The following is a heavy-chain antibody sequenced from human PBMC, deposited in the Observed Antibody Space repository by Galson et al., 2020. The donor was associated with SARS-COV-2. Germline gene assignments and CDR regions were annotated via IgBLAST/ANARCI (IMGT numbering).Heavy chain of an antibody. CDR3: AREGTYYYDRSGYYYPPRGTYYYDYMYV. D-gene: IGHD3-22*01. V-gene: IGHV3-30*04. CDR1: GFTFSSYA. Sequence: GGSLRLTCAASGFTFSSYAMHWVRQAPGKGLEWVAVISYDGSNKYYADSVTGRFTISRDNSKNTLCLQMNSLRAEDTAVYYCAREGTYYYDRSGYYYPPRGTYYYDYMYVWGKGTPVTVSS. J-gene: IGHJ6*03. CDR2: ISYDGSNK.